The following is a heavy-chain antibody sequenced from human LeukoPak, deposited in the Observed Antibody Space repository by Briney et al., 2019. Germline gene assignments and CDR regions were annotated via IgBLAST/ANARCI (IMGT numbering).Heavy chain of an antibody. CDR3: ARASYYDSSGWEWVDYYYYMDV. J-gene: IGHJ6*03. CDR1: GYTFTSYY. D-gene: IGHD3-22*01. CDR2: INPSGGST. V-gene: IGHV1-46*01. Sequence: ASVKVSCKASGYTFTSYYMHWVRQAPGQGLEWMGIINPSGGSTSYAQKFQGRVTMTRDTSTSTVYMELSSLRSEDTAVYYCARASYYDSSGWEWVDYYYYMDVWGKGTTVTISS.